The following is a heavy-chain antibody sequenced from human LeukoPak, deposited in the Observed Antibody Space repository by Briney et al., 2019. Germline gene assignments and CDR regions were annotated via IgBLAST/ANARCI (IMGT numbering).Heavy chain of an antibody. D-gene: IGHD3-9*01. CDR3: ARAYYDILTGYYIHYYYGMDV. V-gene: IGHV6-1*01. Sequence: SQTLSLTCSISGDSVSSNSAAWSWIRQSPSRGLEWLASTYYRSKWYNDYAVSLKSRITINPDTSKNQFSLQLNSVNPEDTAVYYCARAYYDILTGYYIHYYYGMDVWGQGTTVTVS. J-gene: IGHJ6*02. CDR1: GDSVSSNSAA. CDR2: TYYRSKWYN.